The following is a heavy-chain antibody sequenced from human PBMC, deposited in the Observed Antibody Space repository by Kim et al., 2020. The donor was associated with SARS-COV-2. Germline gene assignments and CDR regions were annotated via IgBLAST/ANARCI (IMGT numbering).Heavy chain of an antibody. J-gene: IGHJ4*02. D-gene: IGHD6-13*01. Sequence: ADSVKGRFTISRDNSKNTLYLQMNSLRAEDTAVYYCAKDRGIAAEGYFDYWGQGTLVTVSS. V-gene: IGHV3-23*01. CDR3: AKDRGIAAEGYFDY.